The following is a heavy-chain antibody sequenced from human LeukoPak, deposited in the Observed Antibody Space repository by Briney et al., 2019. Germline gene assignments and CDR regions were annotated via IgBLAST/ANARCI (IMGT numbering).Heavy chain of an antibody. CDR1: GGSMSSFY. J-gene: IGHJ6*02. CDR3: ARDHVYGSGSPYYYYGMDV. Sequence: SETLSLTCTVSGGSMSSFYWSWIRQPAGEGLEWIGRISASGSTNYIPSLMGRVTMSVDTSKNQFSLKLSSVTAADTAVYYCARDHVYGSGSPYYYYGMDVWGQGTTITVSS. V-gene: IGHV4-4*07. D-gene: IGHD3-10*01. CDR2: ISASGST.